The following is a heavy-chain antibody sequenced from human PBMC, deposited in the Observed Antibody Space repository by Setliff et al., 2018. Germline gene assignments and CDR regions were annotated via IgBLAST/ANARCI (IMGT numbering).Heavy chain of an antibody. Sequence: PSETLSLTCTVSGGSISSDSDYWSWIRQSAGKGLEWIGEIDQSGITNYNPSLKSRVTISIDTSKNQFSLRLSSVTATDTAVYYCARGRRITMIVVPPGVFDIWGQGTMVTVSS. D-gene: IGHD3-22*01. CDR2: IDQSGIT. V-gene: IGHV4-61*10. CDR1: GGSISSDSDY. CDR3: ARGRRITMIVVPPGVFDI. J-gene: IGHJ3*02.